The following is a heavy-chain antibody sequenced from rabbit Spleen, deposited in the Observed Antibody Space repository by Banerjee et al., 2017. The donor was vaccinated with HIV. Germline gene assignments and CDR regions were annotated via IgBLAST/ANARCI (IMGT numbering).Heavy chain of an antibody. J-gene: IGHJ6*01. CDR2: IYTGSSGNT. CDR1: GFSFSTTYY. Sequence: QEQLVESGGGLVKPEGSLTLTCTASGFSFSTTYYMCWVRQAPGKGLEWIGCIYTGSSGNTYYASWAKGRFTISKTSSTTMTLQVTSLTAADTATYFCARREGAGGSGYGLWGPGTLVTVS. D-gene: IGHD1-1*01. V-gene: IGHV1S45*01. CDR3: ARREGAGGSGYGL.